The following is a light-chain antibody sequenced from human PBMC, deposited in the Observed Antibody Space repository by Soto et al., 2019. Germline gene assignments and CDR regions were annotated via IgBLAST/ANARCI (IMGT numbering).Light chain of an antibody. CDR1: SSDVGGYNY. CDR2: EVS. CDR3: SSYTSSTL. V-gene: IGLV2-14*01. J-gene: IGLJ3*02. Sequence: QSVLTQPASVSGSPGQSITISCTGTSSDVGGYNYVSWYQQHPGKAPKLMIYEVSNRPSGVSNRFSGSKFGNTASLTISGLQAEDEADYYCSSYTSSTLFGGGTKLTVL.